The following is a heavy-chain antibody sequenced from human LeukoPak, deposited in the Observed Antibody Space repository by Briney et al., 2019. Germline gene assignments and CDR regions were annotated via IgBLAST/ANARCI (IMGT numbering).Heavy chain of an antibody. V-gene: IGHV3-33*01. J-gene: IGHJ4*02. Sequence: PGRSLRLSCAASGFTFSSHGMHWVRQAPGKGLEWVAVIWYDGSNKYYADSVKGRFTISRDNAKNTLFLQMDSLRDEDTAVYYCVRDLQDWGQGTLVTVSS. CDR3: VRDLQD. CDR1: GFTFSSHG. CDR2: IWYDGSNK.